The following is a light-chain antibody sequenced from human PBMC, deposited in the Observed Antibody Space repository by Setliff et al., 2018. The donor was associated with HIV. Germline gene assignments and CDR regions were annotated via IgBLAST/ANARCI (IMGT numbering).Light chain of an antibody. V-gene: IGLV2-14*03. CDR3: ASYRSPATYV. CDR1: SSDVGGYDF. Sequence: QSALTQPASVSGSPGQSITISCIGTSSDVGGYDFVSWYQQRPGKAPKLIIFDVSERPSGVSHRFSGSKSGNTASLTISGLQTEDEADYFCASYRSPATYVFGMGTKVTVL. CDR2: DVS. J-gene: IGLJ1*01.